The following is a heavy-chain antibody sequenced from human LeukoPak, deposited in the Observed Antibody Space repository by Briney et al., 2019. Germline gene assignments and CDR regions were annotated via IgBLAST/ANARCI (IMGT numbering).Heavy chain of an antibody. CDR3: ARGHGSGVFGP. J-gene: IGHJ5*02. V-gene: IGHV3-7*01. D-gene: IGHD3-10*01. CDR2: INQDGSEK. CDR1: GFTFSSYW. Sequence: GGTLRLSCAASGFTFSSYWMSWGRQAPGKGLKWLANINQDGSEKDYADTLKGRFAISRDNAKNSLYPHRSSLRAEDTAMYYCARGHGSGVFGPWGQGTLVTVSS.